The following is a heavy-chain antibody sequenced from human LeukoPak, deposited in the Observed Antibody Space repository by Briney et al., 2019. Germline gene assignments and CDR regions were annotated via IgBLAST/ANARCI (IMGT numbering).Heavy chain of an antibody. D-gene: IGHD5/OR15-5a*01. V-gene: IGHV3-66*01. Sequence: PGGSLRLSCGPSGFNDNNNYMMWLRQAPGKGLEWVSVIYSGGSTYYVDSVKGRFTISRDNSKNTLYLQMNSLRAEDTAVYYCARGAALRVDDLTPPLFGAQGTLVTVSS. CDR2: IYSGGST. J-gene: IGHJ4*02. CDR1: GFNDNNNY. CDR3: ARGAALRVDDLTPPLF.